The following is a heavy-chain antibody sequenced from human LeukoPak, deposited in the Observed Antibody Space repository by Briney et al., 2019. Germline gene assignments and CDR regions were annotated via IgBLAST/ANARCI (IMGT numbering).Heavy chain of an antibody. CDR3: ARGIADDCGGDCPSLFGY. J-gene: IGHJ4*02. V-gene: IGHV1-58*02. D-gene: IGHD2-21*02. CDR2: IVVGSGNT. Sequence: GTSVKVSCKASGFTFTSSAMQWVRQARGQRLEWIGWIVVGSGNTNYAQKFQERVTITRDMSTSTGYMELSSLRSEDTAMYFCARGIADDCGGDCPSLFGYWGQGTLVTVSS. CDR1: GFTFTSSA.